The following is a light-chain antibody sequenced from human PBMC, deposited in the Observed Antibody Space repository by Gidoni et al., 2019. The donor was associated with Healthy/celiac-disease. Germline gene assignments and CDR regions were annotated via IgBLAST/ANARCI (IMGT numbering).Light chain of an antibody. CDR1: QSVLYSSNNKNY. J-gene: IGKJ1*01. V-gene: IGKV4-1*01. Sequence: DIVMPQSPDPLAVSLGERATINCKSSQSVLYSSNNKNYLAWYQQKPGQPPKLLIYWASTRESGVPDRFSGSGSGTDFTLTISSLQAEDVAVYYCQQYYSTWTFGQGTKVEIK. CDR2: WAS. CDR3: QQYYSTWT.